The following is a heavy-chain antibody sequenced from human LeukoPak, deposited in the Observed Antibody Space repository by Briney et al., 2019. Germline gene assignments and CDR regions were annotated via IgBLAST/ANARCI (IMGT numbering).Heavy chain of an antibody. V-gene: IGHV3-23*01. D-gene: IGHD2-15*01. CDR1: GFTFSSYA. J-gene: IGHJ4*02. Sequence: GGSLRLSCAASGFTFSSYAMSWVRQAPGEGLGWVSAISGSGGSTYYAASLQGRFTISRDNSKNTLYLQMNSMRAEDTAVYYCGDIVYDYWGQGTLVTVSS. CDR3: GDIVYDY. CDR2: ISGSGGST.